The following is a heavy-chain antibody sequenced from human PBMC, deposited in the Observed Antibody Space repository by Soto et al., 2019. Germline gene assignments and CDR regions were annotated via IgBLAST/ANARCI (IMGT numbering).Heavy chain of an antibody. CDR1: GYTFTGYY. Sequence: ASVKVSCKASGYTFTGYYMHWVRQAPGQGLEWMGWINPNSGGTNYAQKFQGWVTMTRDTSISTAYMELSRLRSDDTAVYYCARGGSSSYYYYGMDVWGQGTTVTVSS. V-gene: IGHV1-2*04. D-gene: IGHD6-6*01. CDR3: ARGGSSSYYYYGMDV. J-gene: IGHJ6*02. CDR2: INPNSGGT.